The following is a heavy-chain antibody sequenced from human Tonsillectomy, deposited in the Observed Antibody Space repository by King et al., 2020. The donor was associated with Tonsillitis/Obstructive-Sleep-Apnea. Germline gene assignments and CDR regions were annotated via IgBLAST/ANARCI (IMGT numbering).Heavy chain of an antibody. Sequence: QLQESGPGLVKPSETLSLTCTVSGGSISSSSYYWGWIRQPPGKGLEWIGSIYYSGSTYYNPSLKSRVTISVDTSKNQFSLKLSSVTAADTAVYYCARTGTNEIYYHGMDVWGQGTTVTVSS. V-gene: IGHV4-39*01. CDR2: IYYSGST. CDR1: GGSISSSSYY. D-gene: IGHD1-1*01. J-gene: IGHJ6*02. CDR3: ARTGTNEIYYHGMDV.